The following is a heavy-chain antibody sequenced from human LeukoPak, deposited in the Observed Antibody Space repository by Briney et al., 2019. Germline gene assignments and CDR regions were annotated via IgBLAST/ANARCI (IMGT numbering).Heavy chain of an antibody. D-gene: IGHD3-10*01. J-gene: IGHJ6*03. Sequence: GGSLRLSCAASGFTFSSYGMHWVRQAPGKGLEWVAFIRYDGSNKYYADSVKGRFTISRDNSKNTLYLHMNSLRAEDTAVYYCAKDGIITMVRGVIITPYYYYYMDVWGKGTTITISS. V-gene: IGHV3-30*02. CDR1: GFTFSSYG. CDR3: AKDGIITMVRGVIITPYYYYYMDV. CDR2: IRYDGSNK.